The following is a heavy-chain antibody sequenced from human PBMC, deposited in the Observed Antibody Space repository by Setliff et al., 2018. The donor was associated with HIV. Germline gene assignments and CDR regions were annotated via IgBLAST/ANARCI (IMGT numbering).Heavy chain of an antibody. CDR3: VRGPIHGGFDF. CDR2: IWYDGSNE. CDR1: GFTFSSYG. J-gene: IGHJ4*02. V-gene: IGHV3-33*01. D-gene: IGHD3-16*01. Sequence: PGGSLRLSCAASGFTFSSYGMHWVRQTPGKGLEWVAVIWYDGSNENYAGSVKGRFTVSRDNAKSTVYLQMNSLRAEDTAVYYCVRGPIHGGFDFWGQGALVTVSS.